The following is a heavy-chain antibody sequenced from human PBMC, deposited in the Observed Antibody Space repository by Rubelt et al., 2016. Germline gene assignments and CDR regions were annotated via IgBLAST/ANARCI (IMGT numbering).Heavy chain of an antibody. CDR3: ATSGSGYYYVDS. V-gene: IGHV3-64D*06. D-gene: IGHD3-22*01. J-gene: IGHJ4*02. CDR1: GFTFSSFS. CDR2: ITPGGDGT. Sequence: EVQLVESGGDLVQPGGSLRLSCSASGFTFSSFSMHWVRQAPGKGLEYVSAITPGGDGTYYADSVKGRFTISRDNSKNTLYLQLSSLRAEDTAVCYCATSGSGYYYVDSWGQGTLVAVSS.